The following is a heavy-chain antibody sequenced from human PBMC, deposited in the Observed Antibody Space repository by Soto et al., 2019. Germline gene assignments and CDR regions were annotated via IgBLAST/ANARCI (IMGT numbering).Heavy chain of an antibody. V-gene: IGHV4-39*01. CDR3: ARHDYGGTGQFDY. D-gene: IGHD4-17*01. CDR1: GGSISRSTYY. CDR2: IYYSGST. Sequence: QLQLQESGPGLVKPSETLSLTCTVSGGSISRSTYYWGWIRQPPGKGLEWIGTIYYSGSTYYNPSLKRRVTLSVDTSKNQFSLKLSSVTAADTAVYYCARHDYGGTGQFDYWGQGALVIVSS. J-gene: IGHJ4*02.